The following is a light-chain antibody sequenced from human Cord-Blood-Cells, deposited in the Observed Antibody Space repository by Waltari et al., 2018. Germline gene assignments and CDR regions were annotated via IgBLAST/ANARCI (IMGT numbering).Light chain of an antibody. J-gene: IGKJ3*01. CDR1: QSISSY. Sequence: DIQLTQSPSSLSASVGDRVTITCRASQSISSYLNWYQQKPGKAPKLLIYAASSLQSGVPSRFSRSGSGTEFTLTISSLQPEDFATYYCLQSYSTPVIITFVPGTKVDIK. CDR2: AAS. CDR3: LQSYSTPVIIT. V-gene: IGKV1-39*01.